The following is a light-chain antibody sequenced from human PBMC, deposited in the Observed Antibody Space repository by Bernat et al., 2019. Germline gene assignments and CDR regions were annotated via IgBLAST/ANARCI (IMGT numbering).Light chain of an antibody. J-gene: IGKJ4*01. CDR1: QSLLHGNGFNY. V-gene: IGKV2-28*01. CDR2: LGS. CDR3: MQGIQNQALT. Sequence: DIVMTQSPLSLPVTPGEPASISCRSSQSLLHGNGFNYVDWYLQRPGQSPQLLIYLGSKRASGVPDRFSGSGSGTDFTLKISRVEDEDVGVYYGMQGIQNQALTFGGGTKVDIK.